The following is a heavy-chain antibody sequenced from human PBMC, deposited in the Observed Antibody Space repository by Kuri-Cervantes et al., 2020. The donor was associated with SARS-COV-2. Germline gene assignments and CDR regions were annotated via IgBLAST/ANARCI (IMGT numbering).Heavy chain of an antibody. Sequence: SETLSLTCAVSGGSISSSNWWSWVRQPPGKGLEWIGEIYHSGSTNYNPSLKSRVTISVDTSKNQFSLKLSSVTAADAAVYYCASPYCGGDCSFRDAFDIWGQGTMVTVSS. CDR2: IYHSGST. CDR3: ASPYCGGDCSFRDAFDI. J-gene: IGHJ3*02. V-gene: IGHV4-4*02. CDR1: GGSISSSNW. D-gene: IGHD2-21*02.